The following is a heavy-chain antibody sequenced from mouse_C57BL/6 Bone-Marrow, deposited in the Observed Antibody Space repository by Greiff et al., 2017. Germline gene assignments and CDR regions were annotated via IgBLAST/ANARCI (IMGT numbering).Heavy chain of an antibody. CDR2: ISSGGSYT. V-gene: IGHV5-6*01. CDR3: ARPLGDYAMDY. CDR1: GFTFSSYG. J-gene: IGHJ4*01. D-gene: IGHD3-3*01. Sequence: EVQRVESGGDLVKPGGSLKLSCAASGFTFSSYGMSWVRQTPDKRLEWVATISSGGSYTYYPDSVKGRFTISRDNAKNTLYLQMSSLKSEDTAMYYCARPLGDYAMDYWGQGTSVTVSS.